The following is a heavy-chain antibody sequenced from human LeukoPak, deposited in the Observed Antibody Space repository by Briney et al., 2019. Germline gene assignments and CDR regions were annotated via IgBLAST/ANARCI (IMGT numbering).Heavy chain of an antibody. D-gene: IGHD6-19*01. CDR3: ARDRVYSGWSEVHDY. J-gene: IGHJ4*02. CDR1: GYAFSGYY. CDR2: INPNSGGT. V-gene: IGHV1-2*02. Sequence: ASVKVSCKASGYAFSGYYMHWVRQAPGQGLEWMGWINPNSGGTNYAQQFQSRVTLTRDTSLSTAYMELSRLRSDDTAVYYCARDRVYSGWSEVHDYWGQGTLVTVSS.